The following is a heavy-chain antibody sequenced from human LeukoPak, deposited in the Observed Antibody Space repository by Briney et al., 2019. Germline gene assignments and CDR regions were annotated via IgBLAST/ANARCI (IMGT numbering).Heavy chain of an antibody. D-gene: IGHD2-2*02. CDR2: IIPIFGTA. CDR1: GGTFISYA. Sequence: ASVKVSCKASGGTFISYAISWLRQAPGQGLEWMGGIIPIFGTANYAQEFQGRVTITADESTSTAYMELSSLRSEDTAVYYCARGVPAAINSPQNWGQGTLVTVSS. CDR3: ARGVPAAINSPQN. J-gene: IGHJ4*02. V-gene: IGHV1-69*13.